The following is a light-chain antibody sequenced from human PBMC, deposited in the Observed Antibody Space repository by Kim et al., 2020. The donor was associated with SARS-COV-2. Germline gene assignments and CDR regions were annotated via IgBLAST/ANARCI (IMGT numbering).Light chain of an antibody. CDR2: GAS. J-gene: IGKJ1*01. Sequence: LSPGDRPTLSCRASQTIISTFLAWYQHKPGQAPRLLIYGASSRATGIPDRFSGSGSGTDFTLTITRLEPEDFAVYYCHQYDKSPRTFGQGTKLDI. V-gene: IGKV3-20*01. CDR3: HQYDKSPRT. CDR1: QTIISTF.